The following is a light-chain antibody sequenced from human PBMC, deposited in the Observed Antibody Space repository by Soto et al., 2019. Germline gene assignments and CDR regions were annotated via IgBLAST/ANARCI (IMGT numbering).Light chain of an antibody. J-gene: IGKJ4*01. Sequence: EIVLTQSPGTLSLSPGERATLSCRASQSVSNNYLAWYQQKPGQAPRLLIYDASTRTSGIPDRFSGSGSGTDFTLTITRLEPEDFSVYYCQQYCSSPALPFGGGTKVEIK. CDR2: DAS. CDR1: QSVSNNY. V-gene: IGKV3-20*01. CDR3: QQYCSSPALP.